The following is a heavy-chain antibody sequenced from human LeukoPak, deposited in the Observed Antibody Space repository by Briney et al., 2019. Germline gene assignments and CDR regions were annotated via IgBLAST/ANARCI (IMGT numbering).Heavy chain of an antibody. J-gene: IGHJ4*02. CDR1: GFSFSTYA. CDR3: ARLTRGEQWLAYYFDY. CDR2: ISSTAANI. D-gene: IGHD6-19*01. V-gene: IGHV3-23*01. Sequence: GGSLRLSCAASGFSFSTYAMSWVRQSPGKGLEWVSVISSTAANIYYADSVKGRFTISRDNSKNTLYLQMNSLRAEDTAVYYCARLTRGEQWLAYYFDYWGQGALVTVSS.